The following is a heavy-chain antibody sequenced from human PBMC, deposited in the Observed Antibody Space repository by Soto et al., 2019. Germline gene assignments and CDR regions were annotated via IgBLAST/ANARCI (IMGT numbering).Heavy chain of an antibody. D-gene: IGHD2-21*02. Sequence: LGESLKISCKGSGYSFPTSWIGWLRQMPGKGLEWMGMIYPGDSETKTNPSFQGQAAISADRYISTTYLQWRSLKASDTAIYFCARLVGGADKWYLDFWAPGTLVPVSS. CDR1: GYSFPTSW. CDR3: ARLVGGADKWYLDF. CDR2: IYPGDSET. V-gene: IGHV5-51*01. J-gene: IGHJ4*02.